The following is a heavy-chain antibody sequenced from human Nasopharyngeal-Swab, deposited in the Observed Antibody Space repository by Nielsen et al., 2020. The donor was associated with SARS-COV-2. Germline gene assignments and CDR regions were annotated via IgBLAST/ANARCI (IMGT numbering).Heavy chain of an antibody. J-gene: IGHJ4*02. D-gene: IGHD5-24*01. CDR1: GGSVTDTDYF. CDR3: ASYLGVDGQKRFDY. Sequence: SETLSLTCTVSGGSVTDTDYFWGWIRQPPVTGLEWIGNIDYSGRTFYNPSLKSRVSISVDTSKNQFSLKLHSVTAADTAVYYCASYLGVDGQKRFDYWGQGTLVTGLL. CDR2: IDYSGRT. V-gene: IGHV4-39*01.